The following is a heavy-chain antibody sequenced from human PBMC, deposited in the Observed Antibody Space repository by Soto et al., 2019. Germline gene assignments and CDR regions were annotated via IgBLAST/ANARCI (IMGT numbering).Heavy chain of an antibody. CDR2: ITPSVDTS. V-gene: IGHV1-69*06. D-gene: IGHD3-10*01. CDR1: GGTFSKYS. Sequence: QVRLVQSGAEVKKPGSSVKVSCKVSGGTFSKYSLSWVRQTPGQGLEWMGGITPSVDTSNYAQRFLGRVTITADNSTNTAFLKGRGRMSEDAALYFCASTSYCNGSSSYSRHYSGMDVWGQGTTVTVSS. J-gene: IGHJ6*02. CDR3: ASTSYCNGSSSYSRHYSGMDV.